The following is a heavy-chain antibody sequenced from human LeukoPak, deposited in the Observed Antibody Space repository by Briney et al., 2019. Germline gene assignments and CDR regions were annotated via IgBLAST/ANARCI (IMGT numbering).Heavy chain of an antibody. D-gene: IGHD2-2*01. CDR3: ARVGCSSTSCSEDY. CDR1: GGSISSYY. J-gene: IGHJ4*02. V-gene: IGHV4-59*01. Sequence: PSETLSLTCTVSGGSISSYYWSWIQQPPGKGLEWIGYIYYSGSTNYNPSLKSRVTISVDTSKNQFSLKLSSVTAADTAVYYCARVGCSSTSCSEDYWGQGTLVTVSS. CDR2: IYYSGST.